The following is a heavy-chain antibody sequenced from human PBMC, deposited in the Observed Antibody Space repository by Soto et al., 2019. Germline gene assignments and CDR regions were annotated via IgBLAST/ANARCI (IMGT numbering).Heavy chain of an antibody. V-gene: IGHV3-23*01. J-gene: IGHJ5*02. CDR2: ISGSGGST. Sequence: GGSLRLSCAASGFTFSSYAMSWVRQAPGRGLEWVSAISGSGGSTYYADSVKGRFTISRDNSKNTLYLQMNSLRAEDTAVYYCARDASRDSSARGWFDPWGPGTLVTVSS. CDR3: ARDASRDSSARGWFDP. CDR1: GFTFSSYA. D-gene: IGHD6-13*01.